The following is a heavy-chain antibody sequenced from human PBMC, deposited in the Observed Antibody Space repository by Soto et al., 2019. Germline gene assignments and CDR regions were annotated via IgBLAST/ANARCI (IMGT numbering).Heavy chain of an antibody. CDR3: ARVREGDGDYKMDV. V-gene: IGHV3-74*01. Sequence: GGSLRLSCATSEFTFSDYWMHWVRQGPGKGPEWLSRLNSAGSTIDYADSVKGRFTISRDNAKNTVYLQMNTLRVDATAGYYGARVREGDGDYKMDVWGQGATVTVSS. CDR2: LNSAGSTI. CDR1: EFTFSDYW. J-gene: IGHJ6*02. D-gene: IGHD4-17*01.